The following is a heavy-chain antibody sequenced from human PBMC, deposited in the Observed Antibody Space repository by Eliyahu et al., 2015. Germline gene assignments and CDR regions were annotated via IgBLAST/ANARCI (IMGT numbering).Heavy chain of an antibody. CDR1: GYXFTSYG. D-gene: IGHD2-21*01. J-gene: IGHJ4*02. CDR2: ISAYNGNT. Sequence: QVQLVQSGAEVKKPGASVXVSCKASGYXFTSYGISWVRQAPGQGLEWMGWISAYNGNTNYAQKLQGRVTMTTDTSTSTAYMELRSLRSDDTAVYYCARAPRGYPGGDDPFDYWGQGTLVTVSS. V-gene: IGHV1-18*01. CDR3: ARAPRGYPGGDDPFDY.